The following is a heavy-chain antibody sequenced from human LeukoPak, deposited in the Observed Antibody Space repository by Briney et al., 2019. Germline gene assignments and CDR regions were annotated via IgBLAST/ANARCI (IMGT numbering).Heavy chain of an antibody. Sequence: GASVKVSCKASGYTFTSYAISWVRQAPGQGLEWMGWISTYNGNTNYAQKLQGRVTMTTDTSTSTAYMELRSLRSDDTAVYYCAREAENIVVVPAAKRKHYYYGMDVWGQGTTVTVSS. D-gene: IGHD2-2*01. V-gene: IGHV1-18*01. J-gene: IGHJ6*02. CDR2: ISTYNGNT. CDR1: GYTFTSYA. CDR3: AREAENIVVVPAAKRKHYYYGMDV.